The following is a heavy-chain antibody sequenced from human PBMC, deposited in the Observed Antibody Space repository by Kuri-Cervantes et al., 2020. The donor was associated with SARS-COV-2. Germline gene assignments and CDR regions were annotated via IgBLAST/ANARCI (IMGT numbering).Heavy chain of an antibody. CDR1: GDFISNYF. Sequence: SETLSLTCTVSGDFISNYFWTWIRQPPGKGLEWIGYFSYGASTDYNPSLKSRVTTSVDTSTNQISLRLTSVTAADTALYYCAGDLGAAAGTSSAFDYWGQGTLVTVSS. CDR2: FSYGAST. CDR3: AGDLGAAAGTSSAFDY. J-gene: IGHJ4*02. D-gene: IGHD6-13*01. V-gene: IGHV4-59*01.